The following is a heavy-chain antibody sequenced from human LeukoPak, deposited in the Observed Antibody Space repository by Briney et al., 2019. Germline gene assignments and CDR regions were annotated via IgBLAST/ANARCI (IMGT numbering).Heavy chain of an antibody. CDR1: AFSFSNYN. J-gene: IGHJ4*02. D-gene: IGHD2/OR15-2a*01. Sequence: GGSLRLSCAASAFSFSNYNMNWVRQAPGKGLEWVSSITSSGSYIYYADSVKGRFTISRDNAKNSLYLQLNSLRAEDTAVYYCAKDSAKKYDDYWGQGTLVTVSS. CDR2: ITSSGSYI. CDR3: AKDSAKKYDDY. V-gene: IGHV3-21*01.